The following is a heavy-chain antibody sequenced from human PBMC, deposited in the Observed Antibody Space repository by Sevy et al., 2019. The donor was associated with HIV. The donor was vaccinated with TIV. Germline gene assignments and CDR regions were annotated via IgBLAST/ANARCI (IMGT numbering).Heavy chain of an antibody. D-gene: IGHD3-9*01. J-gene: IGHJ6*02. CDR1: GFTFSSYW. CDR3: ARAFFDYYDILTGYRPHYYYYYGMDV. Sequence: GGSLRLSCAASGFTFSSYWMHWVRQAPGKGLVWVSRINSDGSSTSYADSVKGRFTISRENAKNTLYLQMNSLRAEDTAVYYCARAFFDYYDILTGYRPHYYYYYGMDVWGQGTTVTVSS. V-gene: IGHV3-74*01. CDR2: INSDGSST.